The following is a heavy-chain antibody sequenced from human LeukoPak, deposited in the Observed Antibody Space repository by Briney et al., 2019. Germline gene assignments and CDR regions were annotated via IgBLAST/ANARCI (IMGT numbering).Heavy chain of an antibody. CDR1: GLTFYDQA. Sequence: GGTLRLSXAASGLTFYDQAMHWVRQAPGTGLEWVSLSWNVGSTYYAASVKRLVTISKDTSKNSPYLVLRTLRAADTALYHCASQTKYYSGSAGSYWGAFDLWGQGTMVTVSS. V-gene: IGHV3-43D*04. D-gene: IGHD3-10*01. CDR3: ASQTKYYSGSAGSYWGAFDL. CDR2: SWNVGST. J-gene: IGHJ3*01.